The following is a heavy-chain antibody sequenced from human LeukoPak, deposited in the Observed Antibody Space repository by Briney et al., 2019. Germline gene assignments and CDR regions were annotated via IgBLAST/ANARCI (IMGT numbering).Heavy chain of an antibody. CDR3: ARGIGSSWLDY. D-gene: IGHD6-13*01. Sequence: ASVKVSCKVPGYTLTELSMHWVRQAPGQGLEWMGWISAYNGNTNYAQKLQGRVTMTTDTSTSTAYMELRSLRSDDTAVYYCARGIGSSWLDYWGQGTLVTVSS. J-gene: IGHJ4*02. CDR2: ISAYNGNT. CDR1: GYTLTELS. V-gene: IGHV1-18*01.